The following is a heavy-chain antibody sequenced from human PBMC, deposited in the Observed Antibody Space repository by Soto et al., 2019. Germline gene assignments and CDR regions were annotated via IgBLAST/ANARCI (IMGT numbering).Heavy chain of an antibody. V-gene: IGHV3-30-3*01. Sequence: QVQLVESGGGVVQPGRSLKLSCAASEFTFSSYTMYWVRQTPGKGLEWVAGISNDGGNTYYLDFVKGRFTISRDNSKNTRHLKMNILKVEDTAVYYCAREWSISVAAPGHWGQGTLVTVSS. J-gene: IGHJ4*02. CDR1: EFTFSSYT. CDR3: AREWSISVAAPGH. D-gene: IGHD6-19*01. CDR2: ISNDGGNT.